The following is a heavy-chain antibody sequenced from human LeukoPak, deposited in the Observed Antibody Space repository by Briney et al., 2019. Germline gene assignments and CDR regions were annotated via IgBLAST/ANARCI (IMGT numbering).Heavy chain of an antibody. CDR2: IIPIFGTA. CDR3: ARGRGGKYCSGGSCYSYDYYYYYMDV. Sequence: ASVTLSCKSSGRTFSIYAVSWVRQAPGQGLQWMGGIIPIFGTANYAQKFQGRVTITADKSTSTAYMELSSLRSEDTAVYYCARGRGGKYCSGGSCYSYDYYYYYMDVWGKGTTVTVSS. CDR1: GRTFSIYA. D-gene: IGHD2-15*01. V-gene: IGHV1-69*06. J-gene: IGHJ6*03.